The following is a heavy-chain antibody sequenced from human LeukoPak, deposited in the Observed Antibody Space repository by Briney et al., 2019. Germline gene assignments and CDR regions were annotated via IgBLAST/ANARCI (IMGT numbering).Heavy chain of an antibody. CDR1: GYTFTSCG. J-gene: IGHJ4*02. Sequence: GASVKVSCKASGYTFTSCGISWVRQAPGQGLEWMGWISAYNGNTNYAQKLQGRVTMTTDTSTSTAYMELSRLRSDDTAVYYCARALDPHSGSLGGYWGQGTLVTVSS. CDR2: ISAYNGNT. CDR3: ARALDPHSGSLGGY. D-gene: IGHD1-26*01. V-gene: IGHV1-18*01.